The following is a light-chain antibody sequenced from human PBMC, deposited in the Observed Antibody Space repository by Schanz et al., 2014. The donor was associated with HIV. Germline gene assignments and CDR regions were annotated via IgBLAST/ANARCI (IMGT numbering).Light chain of an antibody. CDR3: QSFDSWVSGVV. V-gene: IGLV1-40*01. CDR2: GNN. J-gene: IGLJ2*01. Sequence: QSVLTQPPSVSGAPGQRVTISCTGSSSNIGAGYDVHWYKQLPETAPKLLMFGNNNRPSGVPDRYSGSKSDTSASLAITGLQAEDEADYYCQSFDSWVSGVVFGGGTKLTVL. CDR1: SSNIGAGYD.